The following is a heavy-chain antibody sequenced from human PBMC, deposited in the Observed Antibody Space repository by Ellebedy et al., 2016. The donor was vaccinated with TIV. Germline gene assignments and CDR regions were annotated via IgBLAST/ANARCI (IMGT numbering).Heavy chain of an antibody. V-gene: IGHV3-30*02. Sequence: GESLKISCAASGFIFSSYGMHWVRQAPRKGLAWVAFIRYDGTNKFYADSVKGRFIISRDNSKNTLYLQMNSLRAEDTAVYYCAKDRLWRGSGTQTFDNWGQGTLVTVSS. CDR3: AKDRLWRGSGTQTFDN. D-gene: IGHD3-10*01. CDR2: IRYDGTNK. J-gene: IGHJ4*02. CDR1: GFIFSSYG.